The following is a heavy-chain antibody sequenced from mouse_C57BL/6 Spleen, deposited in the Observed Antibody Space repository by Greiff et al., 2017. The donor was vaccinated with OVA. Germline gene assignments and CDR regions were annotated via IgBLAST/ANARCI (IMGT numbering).Heavy chain of an antibody. Sequence: EVQLQQSGAELVKPGASVKLSCTASGFNIKDYYMHWVKQRTEQGLEWIGRIDPEDGETKYAPKFQGQATITADTSSNTAYLQLSSLTSEDTAVNDGARRDYYEDGLYAMDYWGQGTSVTVSS. CDR1: GFNIKDYY. CDR2: IDPEDGET. V-gene: IGHV14-2*01. J-gene: IGHJ4*01. CDR3: ARRDYYEDGLYAMDY. D-gene: IGHD2-4*01.